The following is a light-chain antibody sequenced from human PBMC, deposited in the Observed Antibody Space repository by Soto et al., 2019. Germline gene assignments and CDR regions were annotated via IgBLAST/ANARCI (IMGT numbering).Light chain of an antibody. J-gene: IGKJ4*01. CDR1: QDISTW. V-gene: IGKV1-12*01. Sequence: DIQMTQSPSSVSASVGDRVTITCRTSQDISTWLAWYQQKPGQAPKLLIYAASSLRSGVPSRFSGSGSGTDFTLTISSLQPEDFATYYCQPANSFPLTFGGGTKVEIK. CDR3: QPANSFPLT. CDR2: AAS.